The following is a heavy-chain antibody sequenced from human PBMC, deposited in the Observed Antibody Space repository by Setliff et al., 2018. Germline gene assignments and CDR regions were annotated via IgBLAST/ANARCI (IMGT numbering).Heavy chain of an antibody. V-gene: IGHV4-61*09. D-gene: IGHD3-3*01. CDR1: DDSISSRHYY. Sequence: PSETLSLTCTVSDDSISSRHYYWSWIRQPAGKGLEWLGQIYTSWSTNYNPSLKSRVTISLDTSNNQFSLSLSSVTAADTAVYYCARMSGFQYMDVWGKGTTVTVSS. J-gene: IGHJ6*03. CDR3: ARMSGFQYMDV. CDR2: IYTSWST.